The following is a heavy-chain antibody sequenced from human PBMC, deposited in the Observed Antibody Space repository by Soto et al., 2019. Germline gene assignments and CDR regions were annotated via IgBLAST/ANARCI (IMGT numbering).Heavy chain of an antibody. J-gene: IGHJ4*02. Sequence: EVQLLESGGGLVQPGGSLRLSCAASGFTFRSYAMSWVRQAPGKGLEWVSAISGSGGSTYYADSVKGRFTISRDNSKNTLYLQMNSLRAEDTAVYYCAKVPTYSSGWYWIHWGQATLVTVSS. CDR2: ISGSGGST. V-gene: IGHV3-23*01. CDR1: GFTFRSYA. CDR3: AKVPTYSSGWYWIH. D-gene: IGHD6-19*01.